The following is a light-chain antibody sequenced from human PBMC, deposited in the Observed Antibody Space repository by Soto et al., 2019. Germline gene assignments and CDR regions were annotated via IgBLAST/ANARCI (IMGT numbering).Light chain of an antibody. J-gene: IGLJ2*01. Sequence: ELTQPPSVSVAPGKTARITCGGTNIGSKSVHWYQQRPGQAPVVVISYDSDRPSGIPERFSGSNSGNTATLTISRVEAGDEGDYYCQVWDSSSDHVLFGGGTKLTVL. CDR2: YDS. CDR1: NIGSKS. V-gene: IGLV3-21*04. CDR3: QVWDSSSDHVL.